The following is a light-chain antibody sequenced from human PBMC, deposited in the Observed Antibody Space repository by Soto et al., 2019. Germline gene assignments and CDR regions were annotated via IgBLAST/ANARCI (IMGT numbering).Light chain of an antibody. CDR3: QQYNNWPLT. CDR1: QSVSSN. V-gene: IGKV3-15*01. CDR2: DAS. Sequence: EIVMTQSPATLSVSPGERANLSCRASQSVSSNLAWYQQKPGQTPRLLIYDASSRATGITARFSGSGSGTDFTLTISSLQSEDFAVYYCQQYNNWPLTFGGGTNVEIK. J-gene: IGKJ4*01.